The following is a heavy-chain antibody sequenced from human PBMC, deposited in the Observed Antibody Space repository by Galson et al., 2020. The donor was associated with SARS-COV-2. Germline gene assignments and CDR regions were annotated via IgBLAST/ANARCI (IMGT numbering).Heavy chain of an antibody. D-gene: IGHD3-10*01. Sequence: INWVRQAPGKGLEWVSIIYAYSGANTYYADSVRGRFTVSRHNSENTVYLQMNSLTVEDTAVYYCARGVGGMNVWGQGTTVTVSS. V-gene: IGHV3-53*04. J-gene: IGHJ6*02. CDR2: IYAYSGANT. CDR3: ARGVGGMNV.